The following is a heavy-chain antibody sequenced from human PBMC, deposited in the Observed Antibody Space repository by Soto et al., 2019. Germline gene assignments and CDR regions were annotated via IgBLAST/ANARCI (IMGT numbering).Heavy chain of an antibody. CDR2: IWYDGSHE. Sequence: QVQLVESGGGVVQPGRSLRLSCAASGFIFRDYAMHWVRQAPGKGLEWVAVIWYDGSHEYYADSVKGRFTISRDNAKNTLYLQMNSLRVEDTAVYFWARAKKEKATDYWGKGPLVTVSS. V-gene: IGHV3-33*01. CDR1: GFIFRDYA. J-gene: IGHJ4*02. CDR3: ARAKKEKATDY.